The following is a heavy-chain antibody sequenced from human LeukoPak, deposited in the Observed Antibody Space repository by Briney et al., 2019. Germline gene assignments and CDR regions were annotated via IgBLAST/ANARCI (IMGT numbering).Heavy chain of an antibody. Sequence: PGGSLRLSCGASGFTFSSYWMHWVRQAPGKGLVWVSRINNDGSSTIYAGSVRGRFTISRDNAKNTLYLQMNGLRAEDTSVYFCARSSYPYYFDYWGQGTLVTVSS. V-gene: IGHV3-74*01. D-gene: IGHD3-10*01. CDR2: INNDGSST. J-gene: IGHJ4*02. CDR1: GFTFSSYW. CDR3: ARSSYPYYFDY.